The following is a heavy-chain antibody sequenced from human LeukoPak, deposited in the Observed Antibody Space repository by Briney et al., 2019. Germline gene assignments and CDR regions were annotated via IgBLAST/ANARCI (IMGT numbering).Heavy chain of an antibody. CDR2: INVGGRDK. CDR1: GFTFSNYW. V-gene: IGHV3-7*01. D-gene: IGHD1-1*01. Sequence: GGSLRLSCAASGFTFSNYWMTWVRQAPGKGLEWVANINVGGRDKRYVDSVKGRFTISRDNAKKSVHLQMNSLRVEDTAVYYCARDGQNWNDFDIWGQGTVVTVSS. J-gene: IGHJ3*02. CDR3: ARDGQNWNDFDI.